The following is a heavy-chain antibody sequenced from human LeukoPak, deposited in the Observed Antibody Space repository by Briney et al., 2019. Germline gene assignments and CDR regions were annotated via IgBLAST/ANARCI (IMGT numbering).Heavy chain of an antibody. V-gene: IGHV1-46*01. CDR2: INPSGGST. D-gene: IGHD6-13*01. J-gene: IGHJ1*01. CDR1: GYTFTSYY. CDR3: ARALVAATGTGEYFQH. Sequence: ASVKVSCKASGYTFTSYYMHWVRQAPGQGLEWMGIINPSGGSTSYAQKFQGRVTMTRDTSTSTVYMELSSLRSEDTAVYYCARALVAATGTGEYFQHWGQGTLVTVSS.